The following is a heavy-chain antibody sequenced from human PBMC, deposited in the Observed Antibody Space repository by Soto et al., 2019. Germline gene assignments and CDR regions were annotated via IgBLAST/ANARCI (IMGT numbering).Heavy chain of an antibody. CDR1: GGTFSSYA. CDR3: ARSRYCSSTSCYIGWFDP. V-gene: IGHV1-69*13. CDR2: IIPIFGTA. Sequence: GASVKVSCKASGGTFSSYAISWVRQAPGQGLEWMGGIIPIFGTANYAQKFQGRVTITADESTSTAYVELSSLRSEDTAVYYCARSRYCSSTSCYIGWFDPWGQGTLVTVSS. J-gene: IGHJ5*02. D-gene: IGHD2-2*02.